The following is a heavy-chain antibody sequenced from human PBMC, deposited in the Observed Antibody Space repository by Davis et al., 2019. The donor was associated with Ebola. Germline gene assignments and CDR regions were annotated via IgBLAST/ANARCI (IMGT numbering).Heavy chain of an antibody. CDR2: ISGSGIST. CDR3: AKGGLWGYGMDV. V-gene: IGHV3-23*01. Sequence: GESLKISCAASGFTFSSYAMGWVRQAPGKGLEWVSGISGSGISTYYADSVKGRFTISRDNSKNTQFLQMNSLRAEDTAVYYCAKGGLWGYGMDVWGQGTTVTVSS. D-gene: IGHD4/OR15-4a*01. CDR1: GFTFSSYA. J-gene: IGHJ6*02.